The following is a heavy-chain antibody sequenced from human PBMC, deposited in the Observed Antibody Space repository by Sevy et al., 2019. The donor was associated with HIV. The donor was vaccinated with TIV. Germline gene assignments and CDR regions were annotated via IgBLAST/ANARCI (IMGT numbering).Heavy chain of an antibody. Sequence: GGSLRLSCAASGFTFSNAWMSWVRQAPGKGLEWVGRIKSKTDGGTTDYAAPVKGRFTISRDDSKNTLYLQMNSLKTEDKAVYYCTTGGSNYDFWSGYYKNDYYYYYMDVWGKGTTVTVSS. D-gene: IGHD3-3*01. CDR3: TTGGSNYDFWSGYYKNDYYYYYMDV. J-gene: IGHJ6*03. V-gene: IGHV3-15*01. CDR1: GFTFSNAW. CDR2: IKSKTDGGTT.